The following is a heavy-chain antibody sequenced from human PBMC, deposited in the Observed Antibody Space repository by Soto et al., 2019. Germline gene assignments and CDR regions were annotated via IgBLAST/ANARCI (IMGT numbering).Heavy chain of an antibody. Sequence: GGSLRLSCAASGFTVSSDYMSWVRQAPGKGLEWVSVIYSDGRTYYADSVKGRFTISRDNSNTLYLQMNSLRAEDTAVYYCARELWSGGWKNYFDYWGQGTLVTVSS. J-gene: IGHJ4*02. CDR1: GFTVSSDY. D-gene: IGHD3-3*01. CDR3: ARELWSGGWKNYFDY. V-gene: IGHV3-53*01. CDR2: IYSDGRT.